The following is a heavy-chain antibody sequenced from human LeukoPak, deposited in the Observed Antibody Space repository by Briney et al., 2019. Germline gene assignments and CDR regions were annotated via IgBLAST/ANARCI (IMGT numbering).Heavy chain of an antibody. J-gene: IGHJ3*02. V-gene: IGHV1-18*01. CDR3: AREASSGSAFDI. Sequence: VASVKVSCKASGYTFTNYAIHWVRQAPGQRLEWMGWISAYNGNTNYAQKLQGRVTMTTDTSTSTAYMELRSLRSDDTAVYYCAREASSGSAFDIWGQGTMVTVSS. CDR2: ISAYNGNT. CDR1: GYTFTNYA. D-gene: IGHD3-10*01.